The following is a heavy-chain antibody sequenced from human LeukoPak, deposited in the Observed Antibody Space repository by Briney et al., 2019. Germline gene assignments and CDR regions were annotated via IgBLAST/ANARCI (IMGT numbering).Heavy chain of an antibody. CDR1: GFTFSSYS. J-gene: IGHJ4*02. CDR2: ISSSSSYI. V-gene: IGHV3-21*01. Sequence: GGSLRLSCAASGFTFSSYSMNWVRQAPGKGLEWVSSISSSSSYIYYADSVKGRFTISRDNAKNSLYPQMNSLRAEDTAVYYCAREGYSYGFYDWGQGTLVTVSS. CDR3: AREGYSYGFYD. D-gene: IGHD5-18*01.